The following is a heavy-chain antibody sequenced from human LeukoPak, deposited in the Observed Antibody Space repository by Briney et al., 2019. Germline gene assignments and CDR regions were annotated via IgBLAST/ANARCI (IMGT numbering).Heavy chain of an antibody. D-gene: IGHD2-21*02. CDR2: ISASSGNT. V-gene: IGHV3-23*01. J-gene: IGHJ3*01. Sequence: GGSLRLSCATSGFTFSSYALNWVRQAPGKGLEWVAGISASSGNTFYADSVKGRFTISRDSSKSTLFLQMNSLRAEDTAVYYCAKVSCGGNCSYAFDVWGRGTMVAVSS. CDR1: GFTFSSYA. CDR3: AKVSCGGNCSYAFDV.